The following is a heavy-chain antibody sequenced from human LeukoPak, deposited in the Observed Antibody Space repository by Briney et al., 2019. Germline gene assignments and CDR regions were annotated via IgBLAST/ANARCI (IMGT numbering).Heavy chain of an antibody. CDR1: GGSISSSGYY. J-gene: IGHJ5*02. Sequence: SETLSLTCTVSGGSISSSGYYWGWIRQPPGKGLEWIGSLYHSGTTYYNPSLKSRVTISVDTSKNQFSLELSSVTAADTAIYYCARHLGPVTAAAPLFDPWGQGTLVTVSS. CDR3: ARHLGPVTAAAPLFDP. CDR2: LYHSGTT. D-gene: IGHD6-13*01. V-gene: IGHV4-39*01.